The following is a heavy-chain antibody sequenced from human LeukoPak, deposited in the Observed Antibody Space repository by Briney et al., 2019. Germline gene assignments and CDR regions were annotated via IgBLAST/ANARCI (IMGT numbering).Heavy chain of an antibody. Sequence: ASVKVSCKASGYTFTGYYMHWVRQAPGQGLEWMGWINPNSGGTNYAQKFQGRVTMTRDTSISTAYMELSRLRSDDTAAYYCARVHSSGPYNWFDPWGQGTLVTVSS. CDR2: INPNSGGT. CDR1: GYTFTGYY. J-gene: IGHJ5*02. V-gene: IGHV1-2*02. CDR3: ARVHSSGPYNWFDP. D-gene: IGHD6-19*01.